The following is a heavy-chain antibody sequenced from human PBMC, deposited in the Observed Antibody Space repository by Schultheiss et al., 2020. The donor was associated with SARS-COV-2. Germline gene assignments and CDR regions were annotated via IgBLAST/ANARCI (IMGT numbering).Heavy chain of an antibody. CDR2: INHSGST. Sequence: SETLSLTCTVSGGSISSGNYYWSWIRQRPGKGLEWIGEINHSGSTNYNPSLKSRVTISVDTSKNQFSLKLSSVTAADTAVYYCARGSSGDHDAFDIWGQGTMVTVSS. J-gene: IGHJ3*02. CDR3: ARGSSGDHDAFDI. V-gene: IGHV4-39*07. D-gene: IGHD2-21*02. CDR1: GGSISSGNYY.